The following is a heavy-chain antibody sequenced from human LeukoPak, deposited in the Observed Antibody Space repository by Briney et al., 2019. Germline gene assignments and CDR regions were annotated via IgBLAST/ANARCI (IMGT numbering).Heavy chain of an antibody. CDR2: IKEDGSEI. V-gene: IGHV3-7*04. CDR3: ARGYPCGY. J-gene: IGHJ4*02. D-gene: IGHD2-21*01. Sequence: PVGSLRLSCAASGFTFTTYWMSWVRQAPGKGLEWVANIKEDGSEINYADSVRGRFTISRDKSKNSLYLQMNSLRAEDTAVYYCARGYPCGYWGQGTLVIVSS. CDR1: GFTFTTYW.